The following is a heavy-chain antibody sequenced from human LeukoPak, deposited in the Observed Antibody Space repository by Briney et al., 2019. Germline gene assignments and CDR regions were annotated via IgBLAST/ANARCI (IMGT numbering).Heavy chain of an antibody. CDR3: VRVGALYAFDI. J-gene: IGHJ3*02. V-gene: IGHV3-53*01. CDR1: GFTLSSYS. Sequence: PGGSLRLSCAASGFTLSSYSMNWVRQAPGKGLEWVSVIYSGGSTYYADSVKGRFTISRDNSKNTLYLQMNSLRAEDTAVYYCVRVGALYAFDIWGQGTMVTVSS. CDR2: IYSGGST. D-gene: IGHD1-26*01.